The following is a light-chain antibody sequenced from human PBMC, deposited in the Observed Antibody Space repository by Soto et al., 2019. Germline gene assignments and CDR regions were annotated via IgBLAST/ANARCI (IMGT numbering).Light chain of an antibody. Sequence: QSVLTQPPSASGTPGQRVTISCSGSSSNIGSNTVNWYQRFPGTAPKLLIYSNSQRPSGVPDRFSGSKSGTSASLAITGLQSEDEVDYYCAAWDGSLNGYVFGTGTKVTVL. CDR3: AAWDGSLNGYV. J-gene: IGLJ1*01. V-gene: IGLV1-44*01. CDR2: SNS. CDR1: SSNIGSNT.